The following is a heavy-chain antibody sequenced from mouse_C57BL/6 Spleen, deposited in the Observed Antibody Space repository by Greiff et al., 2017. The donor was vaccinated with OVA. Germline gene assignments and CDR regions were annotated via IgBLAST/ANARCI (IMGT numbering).Heavy chain of an antibody. V-gene: IGHV1-61*01. Sequence: QVQLKQPGAELVRPGSSVKLSCKASGYTFTSYWMDWVKQRPGQGLEWIGNIYPSDSGTHYNQKFKDKATLTVDKSSSTAYMQLSSLTSEDSAVYYCARRSYYDYDGFAYWGQGTLVTVSA. D-gene: IGHD2-4*01. CDR2: IYPSDSGT. CDR3: ARRSYYDYDGFAY. J-gene: IGHJ3*01. CDR1: GYTFTSYW.